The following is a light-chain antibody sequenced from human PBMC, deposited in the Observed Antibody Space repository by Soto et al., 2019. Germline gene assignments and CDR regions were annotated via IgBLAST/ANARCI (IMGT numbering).Light chain of an antibody. J-gene: IGKJ2*01. CDR3: QQYGSSSYT. CDR2: AAS. Sequence: EIVLTQSPGTLSLSPGERATLSCRASQSISSSYVAWYQQKPGQAPRLLIYAASSRATGIPDRFSGSGSGTDFTLTISSLEPEDFAVYYCQQYGSSSYTFGQGTQLEIK. V-gene: IGKV3-20*01. CDR1: QSISSSY.